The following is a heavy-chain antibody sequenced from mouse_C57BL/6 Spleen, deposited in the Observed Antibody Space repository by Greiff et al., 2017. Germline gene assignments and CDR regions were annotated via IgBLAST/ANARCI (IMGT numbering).Heavy chain of an antibody. CDR2: IDPSDSYT. CDR1: GYTFTSYW. Sequence: QVQLQQPGAELVRPGTSVKLSCKASGYTFTSYWMHWVKQRPGQGLEWIGVIDPSDSYTNYNQKFKGKATLTVDTSSSTAYMQLSSLTSGDSAVYYCARELPPFDYWGQGTTLTVSS. CDR3: ARELPPFDY. D-gene: IGHD1-1*01. J-gene: IGHJ2*01. V-gene: IGHV1-59*01.